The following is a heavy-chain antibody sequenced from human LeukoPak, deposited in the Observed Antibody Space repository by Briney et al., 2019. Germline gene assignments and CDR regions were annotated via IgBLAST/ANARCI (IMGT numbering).Heavy chain of an antibody. CDR2: IYYSGST. Sequence: SETLSLTCAVYGGSFSGYYWSWIRQPPGKRLEWIGYIYYSGSTKNNPSLKSRVTISVDTSKNQFSLKLSSVTAADTAVYYCARTYYDFWSGSYYSYMDVWGKGTTVTVSS. J-gene: IGHJ6*03. CDR1: GGSFSGYY. D-gene: IGHD3-3*01. CDR3: ARTYYDFWSGSYYSYMDV. V-gene: IGHV4-34*11.